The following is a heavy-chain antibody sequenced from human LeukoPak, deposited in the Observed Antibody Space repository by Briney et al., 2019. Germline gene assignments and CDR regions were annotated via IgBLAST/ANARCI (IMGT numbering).Heavy chain of an antibody. CDR3: AKVVGSSWYYFDY. CDR1: GFTSSSYA. V-gene: IGHV3-23*01. J-gene: IGHJ4*02. CDR2: ISHSGVST. D-gene: IGHD6-13*01. Sequence: GGSLRLSCAASGFTSSSYAMSWVRQAPGKGLEWVSAISHSGVSTHYADSVKGRFTISRDNSRNTLYLQMNSLRAEDTTVYYCAKVVGSSWYYFDYWGQGTLVTVSS.